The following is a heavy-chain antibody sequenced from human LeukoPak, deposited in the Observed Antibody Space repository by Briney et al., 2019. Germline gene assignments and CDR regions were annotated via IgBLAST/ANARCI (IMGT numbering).Heavy chain of an antibody. CDR1: GFTFSSYW. J-gene: IGHJ4*02. V-gene: IGHV3-7*03. Sequence: GGSLRLSCAGFGFTFSSYWMHWVRQAPGKGLEWVANIRQDGSEKYYVDSVKGRFTISRDNAKNALYLQMNSLGAEDTAVYYCARRYFEYWGQGTLVTVSS. CDR2: IRQDGSEK. CDR3: ARRYFEY.